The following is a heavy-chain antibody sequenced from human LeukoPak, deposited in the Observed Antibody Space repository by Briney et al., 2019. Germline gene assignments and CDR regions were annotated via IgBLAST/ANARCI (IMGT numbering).Heavy chain of an antibody. V-gene: IGHV1-2*06. CDR2: ISPNSGGT. CDR1: GYTFSDYY. J-gene: IGHJ4*02. CDR3: ARQLETTSWFGY. Sequence: ASVKVSCKASGYTFSDYYLHWVRLAPGQGLEWMGRISPNSGGTDYAQKFQGKVTMTRDASISTVYMDLNRLRSDDTAIYYCARQLETTSWFGYWGQGTLVIVSS. D-gene: IGHD2-2*01.